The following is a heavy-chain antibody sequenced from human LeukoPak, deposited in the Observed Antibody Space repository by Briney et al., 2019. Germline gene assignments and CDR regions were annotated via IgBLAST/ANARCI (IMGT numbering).Heavy chain of an antibody. V-gene: IGHV4-59*01. CDR1: GRSISSYY. D-gene: IGHD6-13*01. CDR3: ARGRQQLAY. J-gene: IGHJ4*02. Sequence: SETLSLTCTVSGRSISSYYWSWIRQPPGKGLEWIGYIYYSGSTNYNPSLKSRVTISVDTSKNQFSLKLSSVTVADTAVYYCARGRQQLAYWGQGTLVTVSS. CDR2: IYYSGST.